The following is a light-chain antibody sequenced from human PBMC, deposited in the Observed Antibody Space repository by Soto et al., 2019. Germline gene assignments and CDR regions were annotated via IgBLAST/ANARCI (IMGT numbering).Light chain of an antibody. CDR1: QSVYSY. CDR2: DAS. Sequence: EIVLTQSPATLSLSPGERATLSCRASQSVYSYLAWYQQKPGQAPRLLIYDASNRATGIPARFSGSGSGTDFTLTISSLETEDFAVYYCQQRGSWPPITFGQGTPLEIK. J-gene: IGKJ5*01. V-gene: IGKV3-11*01. CDR3: QQRGSWPPIT.